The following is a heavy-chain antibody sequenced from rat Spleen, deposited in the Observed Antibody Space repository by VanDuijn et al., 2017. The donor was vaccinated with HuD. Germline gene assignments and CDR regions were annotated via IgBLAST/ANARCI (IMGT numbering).Heavy chain of an antibody. CDR2: ISYDGSST. V-gene: IGHV5-7*01. J-gene: IGHJ2*01. CDR3: ARHGTTDYYLTGDFDY. Sequence: EVQLMESGGGLVQPGRSLKLSCAASGFTFSDYNMAWVRQAPKKGLEWVATISYDGSSTYYRDSVKGRFTISRDNAKSTLYLQMDSLRSEDTATYYCARHGTTDYYLTGDFDYWGQGVMVTVSS. CDR1: GFTFSDYN. D-gene: IGHD1-6*01.